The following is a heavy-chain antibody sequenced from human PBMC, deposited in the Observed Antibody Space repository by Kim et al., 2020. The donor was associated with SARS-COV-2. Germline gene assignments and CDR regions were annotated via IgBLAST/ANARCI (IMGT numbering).Heavy chain of an antibody. Sequence: GGSLRLSCVVDGFTFISYGMSWVRQAPGRGLEWVSTINAAASNKHYADSVKGRFTISRDNSKNTLYLQMDSLRVEDTAIYYCANDAGEPTVFFDYWGQGTLVTVSS. CDR1: GFTFISYG. CDR2: INAAASNK. V-gene: IGHV3-23*01. D-gene: IGHD4-4*01. CDR3: ANDAGEPTVFFDY. J-gene: IGHJ4*02.